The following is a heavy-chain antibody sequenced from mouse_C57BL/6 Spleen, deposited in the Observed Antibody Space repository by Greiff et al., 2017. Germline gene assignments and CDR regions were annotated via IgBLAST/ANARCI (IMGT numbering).Heavy chain of an antibody. D-gene: IGHD1-1*01. CDR3: ARYYGSSSYYFDY. J-gene: IGHJ2*01. CDR2: IDPEDGET. Sequence: EVQLLQSGAELVKPGASVKLSCTASGFNIKDYYMHWVKQRTEQGLEWIGRIDPEDGETKSAPKFQGKATLTADTFSNTAYLQLSSLTSEDTAVYYFARYYGSSSYYFDYWGQGTTLTVSS. CDR1: GFNIKDYY. V-gene: IGHV14-2*01.